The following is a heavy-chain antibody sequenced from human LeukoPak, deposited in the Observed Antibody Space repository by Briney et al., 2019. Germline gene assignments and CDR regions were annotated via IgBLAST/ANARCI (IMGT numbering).Heavy chain of an antibody. CDR1: GYSFTSYW. D-gene: IGHD2-2*01. J-gene: IGHJ6*03. V-gene: IGHV5-51*01. CDR3: ARLKRGYCSSTSCPEYYYYYMDV. Sequence: GESLQISCKGSGYSFTSYWIGWVRPMPGKGLEWMGIIYPGDSDTRYSPSFQGQVTISADQSISTAYLQWSSLKASDTAMYYCARLKRGYCSSTSCPEYYYYYMDVWGKGTTVTVSS. CDR2: IYPGDSDT.